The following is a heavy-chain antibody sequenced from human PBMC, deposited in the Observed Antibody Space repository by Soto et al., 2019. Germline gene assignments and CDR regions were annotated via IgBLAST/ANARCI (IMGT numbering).Heavy chain of an antibody. Sequence: AVKFSWKASGGTFSSYAISWVRQAPGQGLEWMGGIIPIFGTANYAQKFQGRVTITADESTSTAYMELSSLRSEDTAVYYCARNCGGDCYSTPDDYFGMDVLGEGATVTVSS. D-gene: IGHD2-21*02. J-gene: IGHJ6*04. CDR1: GGTFSSYA. V-gene: IGHV1-69*13. CDR2: IIPIFGTA. CDR3: ARNCGGDCYSTPDDYFGMDV.